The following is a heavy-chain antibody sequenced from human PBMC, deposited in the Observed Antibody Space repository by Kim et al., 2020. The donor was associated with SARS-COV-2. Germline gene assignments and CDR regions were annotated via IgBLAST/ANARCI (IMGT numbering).Heavy chain of an antibody. CDR3: ARALGWGHYSGVDV. Sequence: GGSLRLSCAASGFTFSTYGMHWVRQAPGKGLEWVAVIWFDGSHKYYADSVKGRFTISRDNSNNTLSLQMNSLRAEDTALYYCARALGWGHYSGVDVWGQGTTVTVPS. CDR2: IWFDGSHK. D-gene: IGHD2-21*02. V-gene: IGHV3-33*01. J-gene: IGHJ6*02. CDR1: GFTFSTYG.